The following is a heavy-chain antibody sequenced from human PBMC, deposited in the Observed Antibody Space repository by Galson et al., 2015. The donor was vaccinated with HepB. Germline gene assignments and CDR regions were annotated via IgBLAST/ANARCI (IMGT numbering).Heavy chain of an antibody. D-gene: IGHD5-18*01. J-gene: IGHJ5*02. CDR3: ARAWGYSYGNVPWFDP. V-gene: IGHV1-69*04. CDR1: GGTFSSYA. CDR2: IIPILGIA. Sequence: QSGAEVKKPGESLKISCTASGGTFSSYAISWVRQAPGQGLEWMGRIIPILGIANYAQKFQGRVTITADKSTSTAYMELSSLRSEDTAVYYCARAWGYSYGNVPWFDPWGQGTLVTVSS.